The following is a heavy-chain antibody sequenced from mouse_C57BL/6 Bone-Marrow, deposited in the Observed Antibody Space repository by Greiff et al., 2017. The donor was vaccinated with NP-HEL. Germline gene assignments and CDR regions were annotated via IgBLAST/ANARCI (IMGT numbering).Heavy chain of an antibody. CDR2: IYPGSGNT. CDR1: GYSFTSYY. Sequence: QVQLKQSGPELVKPGASVKISCKASGYSFTSYYIHWVKQRPGQGLEWIGWIYPGSGNTKYNEKFKGKATLTADTSSSTAYMQLSSLTSEDSAVYYCARDYSSPFAYWGQGTLVTVSA. D-gene: IGHD2-5*01. J-gene: IGHJ3*01. CDR3: ARDYSSPFAY. V-gene: IGHV1-66*01.